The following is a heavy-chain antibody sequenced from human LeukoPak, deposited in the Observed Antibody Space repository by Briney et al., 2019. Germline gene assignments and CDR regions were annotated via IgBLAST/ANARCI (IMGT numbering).Heavy chain of an antibody. V-gene: IGHV3-23*01. CDR3: AKCGNSGCHLIDY. CDR2: ISGRTGGT. J-gene: IGHJ4*02. Sequence: GGSLRLSCAASGFTFSSYEMNWVRQAPGKGLEWVSAISGRTGGTHYADSVKGRFTISRDNSKSTLYLQMDSLRAEDTAVYYCAKCGNSGCHLIDYWGQGTLVTVSS. D-gene: IGHD5-12*01. CDR1: GFTFSSYE.